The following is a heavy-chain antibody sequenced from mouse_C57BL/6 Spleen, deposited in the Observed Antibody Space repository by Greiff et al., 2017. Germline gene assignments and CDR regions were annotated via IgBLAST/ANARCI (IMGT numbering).Heavy chain of an antibody. Sequence: EVQRVESGGGLVKPGGSLKLSCAASGFTFSDYGMHWVRQAPEKGLEWVAYISSGSSTIYYADTVKGRFTISRDNAKNTLFLQMTSLRSEDTAMYYCARPYYDYDGGGYFDVWGTGTTVTVSS. CDR1: GFTFSDYG. V-gene: IGHV5-17*01. CDR3: ARPYYDYDGGGYFDV. J-gene: IGHJ1*03. CDR2: ISSGSSTI. D-gene: IGHD2-4*01.